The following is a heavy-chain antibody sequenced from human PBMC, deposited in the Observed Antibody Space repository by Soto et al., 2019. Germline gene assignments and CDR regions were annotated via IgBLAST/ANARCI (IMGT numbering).Heavy chain of an antibody. CDR1: GGSISSGNYY. Sequence: SETLSLICTVSGGSISSGNYYWGWIRQPPGKGLEWIGYIYSSGSTYYNASLKSRVTISVDTSKNQFSLKLSSVTAADTAVYYCARLPSSAYYFSPPDYWGQGTLVTVSS. D-gene: IGHD3-22*01. CDR3: ARLPSSAYYFSPPDY. V-gene: IGHV4-39*01. J-gene: IGHJ4*02. CDR2: IYSSGST.